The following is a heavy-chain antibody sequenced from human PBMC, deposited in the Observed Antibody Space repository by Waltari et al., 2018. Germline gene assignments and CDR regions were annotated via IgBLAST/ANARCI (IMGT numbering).Heavy chain of an antibody. Sequence: EVQLLESGGGLVPPGGSLRLSCAASGFTFSSYAMSWVRQAPGKGLEWVSVSYSGGSTYYADSVKGRFTISRDNSKNTLYLQMNSLRAEGTAVYYCAKDRGLDYWGQGTLVTVSS. CDR1: GFTFSSYA. CDR2: SYSGGST. V-gene: IGHV3-23*03. J-gene: IGHJ4*02. CDR3: AKDRGLDY.